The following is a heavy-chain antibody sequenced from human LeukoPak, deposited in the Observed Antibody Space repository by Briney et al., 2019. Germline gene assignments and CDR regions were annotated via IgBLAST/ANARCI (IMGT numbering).Heavy chain of an antibody. D-gene: IGHD3-10*01. J-gene: IGHJ5*02. V-gene: IGHV1-58*01. CDR2: IIVGSGQT. CDR3: AAGDTLVRGVIIPFAP. CDR1: GFTLINSA. Sequence: SVKVSCKASGFTLINSAVQWVRQARGQRLEWVGWIIVGSGQTRYAQKFQERVTITRDMSTSTAFLELSSLRSEDSAVYHCAAGDTLVRGVIIPFAPWGQGTLVTVSS.